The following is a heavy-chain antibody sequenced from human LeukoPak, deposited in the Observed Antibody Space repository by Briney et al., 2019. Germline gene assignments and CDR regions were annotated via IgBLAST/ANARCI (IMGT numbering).Heavy chain of an antibody. V-gene: IGHV4-59*01. J-gene: IGHJ6*03. Sequence: SETLSLTCTVSGGSISSYYWSWIRQPPGKGLEWIGYIYYSGSTNYNPSLKSRVTISVDTSKNQFSLKLSSVTAADTAVYYCARGGSSWYWAPYYYYYYMDVWGKGTTVTISS. D-gene: IGHD6-13*01. CDR1: GGSISSYY. CDR2: IYYSGST. CDR3: ARGGSSWYWAPYYYYYYMDV.